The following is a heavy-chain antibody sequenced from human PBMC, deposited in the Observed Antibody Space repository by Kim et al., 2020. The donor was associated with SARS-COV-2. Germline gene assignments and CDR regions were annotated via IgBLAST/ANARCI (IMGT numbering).Heavy chain of an antibody. D-gene: IGHD6-19*01. CDR3: TKDVLKSSTDDRSAFDP. Sequence: VKGRFTISRDDAKNSLYLQMNSLRAEDTAFYYCTKDVLKSSTDDRSAFDPWGQGTLVTVSS. V-gene: IGHV3-9*01. J-gene: IGHJ5*02.